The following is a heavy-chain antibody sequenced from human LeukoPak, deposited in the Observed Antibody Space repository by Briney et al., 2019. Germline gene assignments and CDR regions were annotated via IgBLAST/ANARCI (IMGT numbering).Heavy chain of an antibody. V-gene: IGHV1-46*01. D-gene: IGHD3-16*01. CDR3: ARGGYVGYYYYMDV. J-gene: IGHJ6*03. Sequence: ASVKVSCKASGYTFTSYHMHWVRQAPGQGLEWMGIINPSGGTTNYAQKFRGRVTMTRDMSTSTVYMELSSLRSEDTAVYYCARGGYVGYYYYMDVWGKGTTVTVSS. CDR2: INPSGGTT. CDR1: GYTFTSYH.